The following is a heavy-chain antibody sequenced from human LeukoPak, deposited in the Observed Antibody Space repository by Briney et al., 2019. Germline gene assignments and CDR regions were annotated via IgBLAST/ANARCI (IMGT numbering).Heavy chain of an antibody. J-gene: IGHJ4*02. D-gene: IGHD6-6*01. CDR3: AREYGSSSLDY. Sequence: GGSLRLSCEASGFTFSDPYMSWIRQAPGKGLECLSYISGSGTDINYADSVRGRFTISRDNAKNLLYLQMNDLRVEDTAVYYCAREYGSSSLDYWGQGTLVTVSS. CDR1: GFTFSDPY. CDR2: ISGSGTDI. V-gene: IGHV3-11*04.